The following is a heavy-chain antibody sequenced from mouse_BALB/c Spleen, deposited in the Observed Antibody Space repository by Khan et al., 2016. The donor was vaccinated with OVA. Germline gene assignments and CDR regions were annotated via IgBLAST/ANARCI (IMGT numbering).Heavy chain of an antibody. CDR3: ARGGWSYTMGY. D-gene: IGHD1-1*02. V-gene: IGHV14-3*02. Sequence: VQLKQSGAELVKPGASVKLSCTASGFNIEDTYIHWVMQRPEQGLEWIGRIDPANGNTKYDPNFQGKATITADTSSNTAYLQLSSLTSEDTAVDYCARGGWSYTMGYWGQGTSVTVSS. J-gene: IGHJ4*01. CDR2: IDPANGNT. CDR1: GFNIEDTY.